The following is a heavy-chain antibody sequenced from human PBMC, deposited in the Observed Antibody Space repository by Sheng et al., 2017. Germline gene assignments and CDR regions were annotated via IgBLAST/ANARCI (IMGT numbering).Heavy chain of an antibody. D-gene: IGHD1-26*01. Sequence: QVQLVESGGGVVQPGRSLRLSCAASGFTFTSYGMHWVRQAPGKGLEWVAFIRYDGSNKYYADSVKGRFTISRDNSKNTLYLQMNSLRAEDTAVYYCAKDIRSYAYYYMDVWGKGTTVTVSS. J-gene: IGHJ6*03. V-gene: IGHV3-30*02. CDR1: GFTFTSYG. CDR3: AKDIRSYAYYYMDV. CDR2: IRYDGSNK.